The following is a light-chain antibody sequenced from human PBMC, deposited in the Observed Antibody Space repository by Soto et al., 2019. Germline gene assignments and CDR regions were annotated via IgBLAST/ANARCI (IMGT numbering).Light chain of an antibody. CDR1: SSNIGNNY. J-gene: IGLJ1*01. Sequence: QSVLTQPPSVSAAPGQKVTISCSGSSSNIGNNYVSWYQQLPGTAPKLLIYDNNKRPSGIPDRFSGSKSGTSATLGITGPQTGDEADYYCGTWDSSLSGYAFGTGTKVTVL. V-gene: IGLV1-51*01. CDR3: GTWDSSLSGYA. CDR2: DNN.